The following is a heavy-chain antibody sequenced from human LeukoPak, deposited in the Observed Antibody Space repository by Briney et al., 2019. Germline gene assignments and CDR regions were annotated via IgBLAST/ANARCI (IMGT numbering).Heavy chain of an antibody. J-gene: IGHJ3*02. CDR3: VRSAPNAFDI. CDR1: GYTFTGYY. D-gene: IGHD3-3*01. CDR2: INPKSGGT. V-gene: IGHV1-2*02. Sequence: ASVKVSCKASGYTFTGYYMHWLRQAPGQGLEWVAWINPKSGGTNYAQKFQGRVTTTRDTSISTTYMELSRLRSDDTAVYYCVRSAPNAFDIWGQGTMVTVSS.